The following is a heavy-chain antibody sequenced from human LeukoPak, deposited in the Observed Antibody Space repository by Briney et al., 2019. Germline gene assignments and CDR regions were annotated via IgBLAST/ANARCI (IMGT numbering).Heavy chain of an antibody. J-gene: IGHJ4*02. D-gene: IGHD3-22*01. CDR2: ISAYNGNT. CDR1: GYTFTSYG. Sequence: GASVKVSCKASGYTFTSYGISWVRQAPGQGLEWMGWISAYNGNTNYAQKLQGRVTMTTDTSTSTAYMELRSLRSDDTAVYYCARDGYYYDSSGPSGFDYWGQGTLVTVSS. CDR3: ARDGYYYDSSGPSGFDY. V-gene: IGHV1-18*01.